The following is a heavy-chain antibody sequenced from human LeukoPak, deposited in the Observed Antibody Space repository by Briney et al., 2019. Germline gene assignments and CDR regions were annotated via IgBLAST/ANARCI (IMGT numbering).Heavy chain of an antibody. D-gene: IGHD3-3*01. J-gene: IGHJ4*02. CDR2: ISAYNGNT. Sequence: GASVKVSCKASGYTFINYAINWVRQAPGQGLEWVGWISAYNGNTNYARKLQGRATMTTDTSTNTAYMELRGLRFDDTAVYFCARGAYDFWSAYYSSGYFDYWGQGTLVTVSS. V-gene: IGHV1-18*01. CDR3: ARGAYDFWSAYYSSGYFDY. CDR1: GYTFINYA.